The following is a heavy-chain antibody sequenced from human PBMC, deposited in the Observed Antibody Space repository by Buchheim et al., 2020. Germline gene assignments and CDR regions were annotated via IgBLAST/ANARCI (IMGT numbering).Heavy chain of an antibody. V-gene: IGHV3-74*01. CDR1: GFTFSSYW. CDR2: INSDGSST. Sequence: EVQLVESGGGLVQPGGSLRLSCAASGFTFSSYWMHWVRQAPGKGLVWVSRINSDGSSTSYADSVKGRFTISRDNATNTLYLQMNSLRAEDTAVYYCARDIVVVPAAARYYYGMDVWGQGTT. CDR3: ARDIVVVPAAARYYYGMDV. J-gene: IGHJ6*02. D-gene: IGHD2-2*01.